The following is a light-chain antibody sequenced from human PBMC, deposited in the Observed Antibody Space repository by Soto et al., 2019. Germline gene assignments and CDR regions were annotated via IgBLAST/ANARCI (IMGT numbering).Light chain of an antibody. CDR2: GAS. J-gene: IGKJ1*01. CDR1: QSVSTND. Sequence: EIVLTQSPGTLSLSPGERVTLSCRASQSVSTNDLLWYQQKPGQAPRLLIHGASSRATGIPDRFSGSGSGTDFTLTISRLEPEDFAVYYCQQYGSSPRTFGQGTKVDIK. V-gene: IGKV3-20*01. CDR3: QQYGSSPRT.